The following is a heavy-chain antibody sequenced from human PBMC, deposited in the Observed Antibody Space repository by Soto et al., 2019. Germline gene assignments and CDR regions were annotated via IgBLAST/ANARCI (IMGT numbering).Heavy chain of an antibody. J-gene: IGHJ4*02. CDR2: IDPSDSYT. CDR3: ARRGIAVASSEYYFDY. V-gene: IGHV5-10-1*03. CDR1: EYSFTSYW. Sequence: EVQLVQSGAEVKKPGESLRISCKGSEYSFTSYWISWVRQMPGKGLEWMGRIDPSDSYTNYSPSFQGHVTISADKSISTAYLQWSSLKASDTAMYHCARRGIAVASSEYYFDYWGQGTLVTVSS. D-gene: IGHD6-19*01.